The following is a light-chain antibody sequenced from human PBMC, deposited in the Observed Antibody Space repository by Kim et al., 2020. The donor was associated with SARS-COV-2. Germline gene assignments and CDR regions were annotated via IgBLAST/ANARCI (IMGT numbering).Light chain of an antibody. CDR2: GAS. J-gene: IGKJ2*01. Sequence: EIVMTQSPAPLSVSPGERATLSCRASQSVSSYLAWYQQKPGQAPRLLIYGASTRAAGIPARFSGSGSGTEFTLTISSLQSEDFAVYYCQQYNDWPPYTFGQGTKLEI. CDR3: QQYNDWPPYT. V-gene: IGKV3-15*01. CDR1: QSVSSY.